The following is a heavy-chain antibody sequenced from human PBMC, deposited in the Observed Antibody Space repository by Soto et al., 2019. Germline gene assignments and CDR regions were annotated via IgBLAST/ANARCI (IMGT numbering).Heavy chain of an antibody. CDR2: IYYSGST. J-gene: IGHJ4*02. V-gene: IGHV4-59*01. Sequence: QVQLQESGPGLVKPSETLSLTCTVSGGSISSYYWSWIRQPPGKGLEWIGYIYYSGSTNYNPSLKRRVTISVDTSQNQFSLKLSSVTAADTAVYYCARAPRGNYGYPSYFDYWGQGTLVTVSS. D-gene: IGHD3-10*01. CDR1: GGSISSYY. CDR3: ARAPRGNYGYPSYFDY.